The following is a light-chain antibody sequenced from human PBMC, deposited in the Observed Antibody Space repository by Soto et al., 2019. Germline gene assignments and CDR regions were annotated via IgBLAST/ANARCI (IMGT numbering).Light chain of an antibody. V-gene: IGKV1-8*01. Sequence: AIRMTQSPSSFSASTGDGVTITCRASQGISSYLAWYQQKPGKAPKLLIYAASTLQSGVPSRFSGSGSGTDFTLTISYLQSEDFATYYCQQYDSYPRTFGQGTKVEIK. J-gene: IGKJ1*01. CDR2: AAS. CDR3: QQYDSYPRT. CDR1: QGISSY.